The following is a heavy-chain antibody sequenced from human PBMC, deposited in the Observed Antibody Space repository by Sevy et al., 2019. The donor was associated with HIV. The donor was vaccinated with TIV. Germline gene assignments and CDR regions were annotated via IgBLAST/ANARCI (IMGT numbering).Heavy chain of an antibody. CDR3: ARVAATPPHYYYMDV. Sequence: GESLKISCAASGFTFSSYGMHWVRQAPGKGLEWVAVISYDGSNKYYADSVKGRFTISRDNSKNTRYLQMNSLRAEDTAVYYCARVAATPPHYYYMDVWGKGTTVTVSS. V-gene: IGHV3-30*03. CDR2: ISYDGSNK. D-gene: IGHD2-15*01. J-gene: IGHJ6*03. CDR1: GFTFSSYG.